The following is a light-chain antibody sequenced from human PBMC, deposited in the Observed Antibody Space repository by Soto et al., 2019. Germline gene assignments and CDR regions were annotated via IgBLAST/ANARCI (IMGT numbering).Light chain of an antibody. V-gene: IGKV3-20*01. J-gene: IGKJ1*01. CDR2: GAS. CDR3: LQYGIPLWT. CDR1: QSVTNNY. Sequence: EIALTQSPGTLSLSPGERAALSCRASQSVTNNYLAWYQQKPGQAPRLLIYGASIGATGIPDRFSGSGSGTDSTLTISRLEPEDFAVYYCLQYGIPLWTFGQGTKVDIK.